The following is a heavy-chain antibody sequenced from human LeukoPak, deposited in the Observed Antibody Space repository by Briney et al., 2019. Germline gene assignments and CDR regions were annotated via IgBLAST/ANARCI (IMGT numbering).Heavy chain of an antibody. V-gene: IGHV3-23*01. D-gene: IGHD2-15*01. CDR2: IYGSDDKT. Sequence: PGGSLRLSCVASGFTFSNYAMSWVRQAPGKGLELVSGIYGSDDKTVYGDAVKGRLTSSRENYKNTLYLQMNSLRADDTAVYYCAKTQGYYDAWGQGALVTVSS. J-gene: IGHJ5*02. CDR1: GFTFSNYA. CDR3: AKTQGYYDA.